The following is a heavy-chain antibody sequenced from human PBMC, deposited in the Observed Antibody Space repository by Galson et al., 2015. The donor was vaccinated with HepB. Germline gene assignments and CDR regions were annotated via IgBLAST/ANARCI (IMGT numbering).Heavy chain of an antibody. CDR1: GGSISSYY. V-gene: IGHV4-59*08. CDR2: IYYSGST. CDR3: ARHFTGRLTTREFLFRYFDL. D-gene: IGHD4-11*01. Sequence: SETLSLTCTVSGGSISSYYWSWIRQPPGKGLEWIGYIYYSGSTNYNPSLKSRVTISVDTSKNQFSLKLSSVTAADTAVYYCARHFTGRLTTREFLFRYFDLWGRGTLVTVSS. J-gene: IGHJ2*01.